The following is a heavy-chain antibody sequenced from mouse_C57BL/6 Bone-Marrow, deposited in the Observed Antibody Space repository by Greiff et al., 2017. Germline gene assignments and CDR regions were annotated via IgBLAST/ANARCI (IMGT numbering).Heavy chain of an antibody. CDR3: ARGGYGSSYWYFDV. V-gene: IGHV1-55*01. J-gene: IGHJ1*03. D-gene: IGHD1-1*01. Sequence: QVQLKESGAELVKPGASVKMSCKASGYTFTSYWITWVKQRPGQGLEWIGDIYPGSGSTNYNEKFKSKATLTVDTSASTAYMQLSSLTSEDSAVYYCARGGYGSSYWYFDVWGTGTTVTVSS. CDR2: IYPGSGST. CDR1: GYTFTSYW.